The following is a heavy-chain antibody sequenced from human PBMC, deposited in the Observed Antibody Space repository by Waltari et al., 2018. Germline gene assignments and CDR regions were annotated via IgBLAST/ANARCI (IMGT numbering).Heavy chain of an antibody. J-gene: IGHJ4*02. Sequence: QVQLQESGPGLVKPSETLSLTCSVSGASVRNGDYYWTWIRQPPGKGLEWIGYSYYPGPAYYNPSLKSRVTISVDTSKNQFSLKLSSVTTADTAVYYCASLRIVAAPYHYFDYWGQGTRVSVSS. CDR1: GASVRNGDYY. D-gene: IGHD1-26*01. CDR3: ASLRIVAAPYHYFDY. CDR2: SYYPGPA. V-gene: IGHV4-61*08.